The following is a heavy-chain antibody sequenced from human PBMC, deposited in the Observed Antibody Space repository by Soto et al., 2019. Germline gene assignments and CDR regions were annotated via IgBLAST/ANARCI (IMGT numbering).Heavy chain of an antibody. Sequence: ASVKVSCKASGYTFTSYGISWVRQAPGQGLEWMGWISAYNGNTNYAQKLQGRVTMTTDTSTSTAYIELRSLRSDDTAVYYCARVADIVVVVAAFFDYWGQGTLVTVSS. CDR3: ARVADIVVVVAAFFDY. CDR1: GYTFTSYG. CDR2: ISAYNGNT. V-gene: IGHV1-18*01. D-gene: IGHD2-15*01. J-gene: IGHJ4*02.